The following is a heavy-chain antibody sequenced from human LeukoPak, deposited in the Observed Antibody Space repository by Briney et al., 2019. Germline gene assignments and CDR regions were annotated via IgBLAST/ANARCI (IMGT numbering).Heavy chain of an antibody. CDR1: GFTLSNYW. D-gene: IGHD6-13*01. V-gene: IGHV3-23*01. CDR3: TTDRIAAAGTWGYYYYMDV. J-gene: IGHJ6*03. CDR2: ISGSGGST. Sequence: GGSLRLSRAASGFTLSNYWMHWVRQAPGKGLEWVSAISGSGGSTYYADSVKGRFTIPRDNSKNTLYLQMNSLKTEDTAVYYCTTDRIAAAGTWGYYYYMDVWGKGTTVTVSS.